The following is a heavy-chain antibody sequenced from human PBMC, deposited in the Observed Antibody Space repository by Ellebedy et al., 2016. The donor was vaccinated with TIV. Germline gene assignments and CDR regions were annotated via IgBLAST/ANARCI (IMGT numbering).Heavy chain of an antibody. CDR3: ARSRNGYGPPLDY. V-gene: IGHV6-1*01. Sequence: SQTLSLTCAISGDSVSSIRGAWNWIRQSPSGGLEWLGRTYYRSKWYNEYAVSVQSRITINPDTSKNQFSLQLTSATPEDTAFYYCARSRNGYGPPLDYWGQGTLVTVSS. D-gene: IGHD1-1*01. CDR1: GDSVSSIRGA. J-gene: IGHJ4*02. CDR2: TYYRSKWYN.